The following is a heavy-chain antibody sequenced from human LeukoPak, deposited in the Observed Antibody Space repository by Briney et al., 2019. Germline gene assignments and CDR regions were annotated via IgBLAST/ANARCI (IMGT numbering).Heavy chain of an antibody. D-gene: IGHD1-26*01. Sequence: PGGSLRLSCAASGFTFSSYAMSWVRQAPGKGLEGVSAISGSGGSTYYADSVKGRFTISRDNSKNTLYLQMNSLRAEDTAVYYCARSASGSYYFDYWGQGTLVTVSS. CDR3: ARSASGSYYFDY. V-gene: IGHV3-23*01. CDR2: ISGSGGST. CDR1: GFTFSSYA. J-gene: IGHJ4*02.